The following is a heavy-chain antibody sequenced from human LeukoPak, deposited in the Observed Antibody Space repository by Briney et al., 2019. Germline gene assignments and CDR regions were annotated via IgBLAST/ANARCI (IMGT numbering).Heavy chain of an antibody. CDR1: GFTFSTYN. Sequence: GGSLRLSCAASGFTFSTYNMNWARQAPGKGLEWVSFISSGSTIIYYADSVKGRFTVSRDNAENSLYLQMNSLRDEDTAVYYCARNPAGIGDYWGQGTLVTVSS. CDR2: ISSGSTII. J-gene: IGHJ4*02. CDR3: ARNPAGIGDY. D-gene: IGHD1-26*01. V-gene: IGHV3-48*02.